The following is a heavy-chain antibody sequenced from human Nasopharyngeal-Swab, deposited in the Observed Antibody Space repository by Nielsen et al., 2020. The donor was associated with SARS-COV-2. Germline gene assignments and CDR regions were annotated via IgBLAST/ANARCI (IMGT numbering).Heavy chain of an antibody. CDR1: GGSVSSGSYY. V-gene: IGHV4-61*01. CDR2: IYCSGST. Sequence: SETLSLTCTVSGGSVSSGSYYWSWIRQPPGKGLEWIGYIYCSGSTNYNPSLKSRVTISVDTSKNQFFLKLSSVTAADTAVYYCARGQLLLYYYYGMDVWGQGTTVTVSS. CDR3: ARGQLLLYYYYGMDV. D-gene: IGHD2-15*01. J-gene: IGHJ6*02.